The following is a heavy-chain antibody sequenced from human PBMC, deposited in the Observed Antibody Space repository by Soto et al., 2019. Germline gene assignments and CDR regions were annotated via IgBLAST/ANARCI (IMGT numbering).Heavy chain of an antibody. CDR3: ASSEVVAATRDYYYYGMDV. V-gene: IGHV1-69*01. CDR1: GGTFSSYA. J-gene: IGHJ6*02. D-gene: IGHD2-15*01. CDR2: IIPIFGTA. Sequence: QVQLVQSGAEVKKPGSSVKVSCKASGGTFSSYAISWVRQAPGQGLEWMGGIIPIFGTANYAQKFQGRVTITADESTSTAYMEVSSLSSEDTAVYYCASSEVVAATRDYYYYGMDVWGQGTTVTVSS.